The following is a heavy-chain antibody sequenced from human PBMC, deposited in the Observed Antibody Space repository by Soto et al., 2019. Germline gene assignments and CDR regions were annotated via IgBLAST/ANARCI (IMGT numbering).Heavy chain of an antibody. CDR1: GDSVSSNSAA. J-gene: IGHJ5*02. CDR2: TYYRSKWYN. V-gene: IGHV6-1*01. CDR3: ARWMIHVGYCSGGSCTNNWFDP. D-gene: IGHD2-15*01. Sequence: KQSQTLSLTCAISGDSVSSNSAAWNWIRQSPSRGLEWLGRTYYRSKWYNDYAVSVKSRITINPDTSKNQFSLQLNSVTPEDTAVYYCARWMIHVGYCSGGSCTNNWFDPWGQGTLVTVSS.